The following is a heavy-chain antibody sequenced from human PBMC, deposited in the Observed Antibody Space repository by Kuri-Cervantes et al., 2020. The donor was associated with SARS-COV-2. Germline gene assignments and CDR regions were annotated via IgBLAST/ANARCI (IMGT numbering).Heavy chain of an antibody. J-gene: IGHJ4*02. Sequence: GESLKISCAASGFTFSTYAMSWVRQAPGKGLEWVSGISGSGSNTHYADSVKGRFTISRDNSKNTLYLQMNSLRAEDRAVYYCAKDLSGSFAFDYWGQGTLVTVSS. D-gene: IGHD1-26*01. CDR1: GFTFSTYA. V-gene: IGHV3-23*01. CDR3: AKDLSGSFAFDY. CDR2: ISGSGSNT.